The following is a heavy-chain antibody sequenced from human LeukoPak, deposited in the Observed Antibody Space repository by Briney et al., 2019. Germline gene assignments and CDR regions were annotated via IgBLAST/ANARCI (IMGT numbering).Heavy chain of an antibody. D-gene: IGHD1-26*01. CDR3: ARDPIGGARDYLDL. Sequence: LSLTCAVYGGSFSGYYWSWIRQPPGKGLEWVSVISSDATITLYLESVKGRFTISRDNSKNTLYLQINSLTSEDTAVYHCARDPIGGARDYLDLWGQGTLVTVSS. J-gene: IGHJ4*02. V-gene: IGHV3-30*03. CDR1: GGSFSGYY. CDR2: ISSDATIT.